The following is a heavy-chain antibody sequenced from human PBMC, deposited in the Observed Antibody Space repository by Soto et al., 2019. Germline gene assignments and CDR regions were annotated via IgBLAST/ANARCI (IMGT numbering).Heavy chain of an antibody. D-gene: IGHD3-16*01. Sequence: VKVSCKASGYTFTGYFMHWVRQAPGEGLEWMGWINPNSGATKYAPKFQGRVTMTRDTSNRTAYLELSRLTSDDTAIYYCARGGGTTLAPLPWGQGTPVTVSS. CDR1: GYTFTGYF. CDR3: ARGGGTTLAPLP. V-gene: IGHV1-2*02. J-gene: IGHJ5*02. CDR2: INPNSGAT.